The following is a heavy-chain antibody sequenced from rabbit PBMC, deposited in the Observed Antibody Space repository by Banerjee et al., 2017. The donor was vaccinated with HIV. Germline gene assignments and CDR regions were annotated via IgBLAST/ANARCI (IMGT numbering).Heavy chain of an antibody. Sequence: VRQAPGKGLEWIACINTSSGNTVYASWAKGPFTISKTSSTTVTLQMTSLTAADTATYFCARSSSYSLALWGPGTLVTVS. D-gene: IGHD8-1*01. J-gene: IGHJ4*01. CDR3: ARSSSYSLAL. CDR2: INTSSGNT. V-gene: IGHV1S40*01.